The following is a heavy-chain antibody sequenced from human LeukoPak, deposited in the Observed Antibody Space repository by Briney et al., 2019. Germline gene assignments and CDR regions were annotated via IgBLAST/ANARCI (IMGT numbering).Heavy chain of an antibody. J-gene: IGHJ4*02. Sequence: ASVKVSCKASGYTFTGYYMHWVRQAPGHGLEWMGRINPNSGGTNYAQKFQGTVTMTRDTSISTAYMELSRLRSDDTAVYYCARVTTYYYDSSGYPVDYWGQGILVTVSS. CDR3: ARVTTYYYDSSGYPVDY. D-gene: IGHD3-22*01. V-gene: IGHV1-2*06. CDR1: GYTFTGYY. CDR2: INPNSGGT.